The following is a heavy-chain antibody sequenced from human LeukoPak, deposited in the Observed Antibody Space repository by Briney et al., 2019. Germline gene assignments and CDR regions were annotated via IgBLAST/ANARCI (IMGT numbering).Heavy chain of an antibody. D-gene: IGHD3-10*01. CDR3: ARDLVPLTKGSEI. V-gene: IGHV4-59*11. Sequence: SETLSLTCAVSDDSFSSHYWTWIRQPPGKGLEWIGYISYIGRTNYNPSLKSRVTISIDTSKNQFSLKLTSVTAADPAVYYCARDLVPLTKGSEIWGQGTMSASLQ. J-gene: IGHJ3*02. CDR2: ISYIGRT. CDR1: DDSFSSHY.